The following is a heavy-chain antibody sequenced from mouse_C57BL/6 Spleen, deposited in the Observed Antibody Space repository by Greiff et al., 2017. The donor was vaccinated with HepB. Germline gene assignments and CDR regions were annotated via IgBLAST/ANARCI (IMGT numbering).Heavy chain of an antibody. D-gene: IGHD2-12*01. J-gene: IGHJ4*01. Sequence: VQLQQSGAELVRPGTSVKVSCKASGYAFTNYLIEWVKQRPGQGLEWIGVINPGSGGTNYNEKFKGKATLTADKSSSTAYMQLSSLTSEDSAVYCCARAYYSDYYAMDYWGQGTSVTVSS. CDR2: INPGSGGT. CDR3: ARAYYSDYYAMDY. V-gene: IGHV1-54*01. CDR1: GYAFTNYL.